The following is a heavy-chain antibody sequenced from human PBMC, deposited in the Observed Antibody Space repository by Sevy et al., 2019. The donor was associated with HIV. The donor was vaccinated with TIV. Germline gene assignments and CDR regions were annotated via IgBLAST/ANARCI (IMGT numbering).Heavy chain of an antibody. V-gene: IGHV1-3*01. Sequence: ASVKVSCKASGYTFTSYAMHWVRQAPGQRLEWMGWINAGNGNTKYSQKFQGRVTITRDTSASTAYMELSSLRSEDTAVYYCARSLNYDRSGYYSTFFDYWGQGTLVTVSS. J-gene: IGHJ4*02. D-gene: IGHD3-22*01. CDR3: ARSLNYDRSGYYSTFFDY. CDR1: GYTFTSYA. CDR2: INAGNGNT.